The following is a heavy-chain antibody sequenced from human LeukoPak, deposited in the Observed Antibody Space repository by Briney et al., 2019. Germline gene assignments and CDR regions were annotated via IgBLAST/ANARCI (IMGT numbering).Heavy chain of an antibody. D-gene: IGHD3-22*01. CDR1: GFTFSSYS. V-gene: IGHV3-21*01. J-gene: IGHJ4*02. CDR3: AREGDYYDSSGYYRYYFDY. Sequence: PGGSLRLSCAASGFTFSSYSMNWVRQAPGKGLEWVSSISCSSSYIYYADSVKGRFTISRDNAKNSLYLQMNSLRAEDTAVYYCAREGDYYDSSGYYRYYFDYWGQGTLVTVSS. CDR2: ISCSSSYI.